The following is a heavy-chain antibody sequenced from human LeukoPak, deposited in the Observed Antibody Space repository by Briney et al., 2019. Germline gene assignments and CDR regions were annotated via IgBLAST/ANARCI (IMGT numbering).Heavy chain of an antibody. CDR2: ISSSSSTI. Sequence: GGALRLSCAASEFIFSSYSMNWVRQTPGKGLEWVSYISSSSSTIYYADSVKGRFTISRDNSKNTLYLQMNSLRAEDTAVYYCARGVRIAVAGYIDYWGQGTLVTVSS. V-gene: IGHV3-48*01. CDR3: ARGVRIAVAGYIDY. CDR1: EFIFSSYS. J-gene: IGHJ4*02. D-gene: IGHD6-19*01.